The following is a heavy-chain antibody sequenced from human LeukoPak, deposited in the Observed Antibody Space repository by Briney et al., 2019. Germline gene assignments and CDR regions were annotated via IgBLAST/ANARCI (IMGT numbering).Heavy chain of an antibody. Sequence: GESLKISRKGSGYSFASYWITWVRQMPGKGLQWMGRIDPSDSYTNYSPSFQGHVTISADKSISTAYLQWSSLKASDTAMYYCASERYCSSTSCYFDYWGQGTLVTVSS. CDR1: GYSFASYW. V-gene: IGHV5-10-1*01. D-gene: IGHD2-2*01. CDR2: IDPSDSYT. CDR3: ASERYCSSTSCYFDY. J-gene: IGHJ4*02.